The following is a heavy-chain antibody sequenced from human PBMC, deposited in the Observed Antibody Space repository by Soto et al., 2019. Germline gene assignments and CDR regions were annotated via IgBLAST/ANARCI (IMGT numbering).Heavy chain of an antibody. CDR2: ISSSSSYI. Sequence: EVQLVESGGGLVKPGGSLRLSCAASGFTFSSYSMNWVRQAPGKGLEWVSSISSSSSYIYYADSVKGRFTISRDNAKNSLYLQMNSLRAEDTAVYYWARDLRDWNEKTFDYWGQGTLVTVSS. D-gene: IGHD1-1*01. CDR1: GFTFSSYS. V-gene: IGHV3-21*01. J-gene: IGHJ4*02. CDR3: ARDLRDWNEKTFDY.